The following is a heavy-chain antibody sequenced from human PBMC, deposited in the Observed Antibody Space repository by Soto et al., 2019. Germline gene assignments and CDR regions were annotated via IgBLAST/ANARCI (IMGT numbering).Heavy chain of an antibody. CDR1: GYTFTIYG. V-gene: IGHV1-18*01. D-gene: IGHD2-15*01. CDR2: ISPDNGNT. J-gene: IGHJ4*02. CDR3: ARGVGPVPLXIDY. Sequence: GASVKVSFKASGYTFTIYGINWVRQAPGQGLEWMGWISPDNGNTNYAQKLQGRVTMTTDTSTSTAYMELRSLRSDDTAVYYCARGVGPVPLXIDYWGQRTLVTVSS.